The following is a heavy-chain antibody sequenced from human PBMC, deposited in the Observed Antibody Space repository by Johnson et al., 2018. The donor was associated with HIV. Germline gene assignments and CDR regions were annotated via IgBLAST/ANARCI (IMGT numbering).Heavy chain of an antibody. D-gene: IGHD3-10*01. CDR3: ARDRVWFGELYAFDI. V-gene: IGHV3-30*02. CDR2: IRYDGSNK. J-gene: IGHJ3*02. CDR1: GFTFSSYG. Sequence: QVTLVESGGCVVQPGGSLRLSCAASGFTFSSYGIHWVRQAPGKGLEWVSFIRYDGSNKYYADSVKGRFTISRDNSKNTLYLQMNSLRAEDTAVYYCARDRVWFGELYAFDIWGQGTMVTVSS.